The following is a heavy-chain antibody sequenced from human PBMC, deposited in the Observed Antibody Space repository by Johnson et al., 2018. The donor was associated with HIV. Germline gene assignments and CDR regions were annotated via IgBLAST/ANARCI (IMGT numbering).Heavy chain of an antibody. D-gene: IGHD6-6*01. CDR1: GFTFSSYG. CDR2: ISYDGSNK. Sequence: QVQLVESGGGVVQPGRSLRLSCAASGFTFSSYGMHWVRQAPGNGLAWVAVISYDGSNKYYADSVKGRFTISRDNSKNTLYLQMNSLRAEDTAVYYCAKGYSSSDAFDIWGQGTMVTVSS. J-gene: IGHJ3*02. V-gene: IGHV3-30*18. CDR3: AKGYSSSDAFDI.